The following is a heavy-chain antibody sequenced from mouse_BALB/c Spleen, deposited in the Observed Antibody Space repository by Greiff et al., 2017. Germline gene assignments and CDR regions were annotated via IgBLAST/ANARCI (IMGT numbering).Heavy chain of an antibody. Sequence: QVQLKESGPGLVAPSQSLSITCTVSGFSLTSYGVHWVRQPPGKGLEWLGVIWAGGSTNYNSALMSRLSISKDNSKSQVFLKMNSLQTDDTAMYYCARDEAARALSFAYWGQGTLVTVSA. CDR2: IWAGGST. V-gene: IGHV2-9*02. CDR3: ARDEAARALSFAY. D-gene: IGHD3-1*01. CDR1: GFSLTSYG. J-gene: IGHJ3*01.